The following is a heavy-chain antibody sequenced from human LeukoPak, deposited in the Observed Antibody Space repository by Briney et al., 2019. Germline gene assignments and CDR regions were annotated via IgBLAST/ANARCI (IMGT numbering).Heavy chain of an antibody. J-gene: IGHJ4*02. CDR2: INHSGST. D-gene: IGHD3-22*01. CDR1: GGSFSGYH. V-gene: IGHV4-34*01. CDR3: ARRSMSYYDSSGYLY. Sequence: SETLSLTCAVYGGSFSGYHWSWIRQPPGKGLEWIGEINHSGSTNYNPSLKSRVTISVDTSKNQFSLKLSSVTAADTAVYYCARRSMSYYDSSGYLYWGQGTLVTVSS.